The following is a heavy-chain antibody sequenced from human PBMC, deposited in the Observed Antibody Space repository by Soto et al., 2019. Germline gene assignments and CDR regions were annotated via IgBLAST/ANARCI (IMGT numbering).Heavy chain of an antibody. CDR3: VRWGYGSNSLEF. D-gene: IGHD4-17*01. V-gene: IGHV1-2*06. J-gene: IGHJ4*03. CDR2: ITPNSGDT. Sequence: QVRLVQSGAEVKKAGASVKVSCKTSGYIFTGYFIHWVLQTPGQGLQWMGRITPNSGDTNYGQTFQGRVTFTTDTCTSTAYMDLSGLRSDDTALYYCVRWGYGSNSLEFWGQGTLVTVSS. CDR1: GYIFTGYF.